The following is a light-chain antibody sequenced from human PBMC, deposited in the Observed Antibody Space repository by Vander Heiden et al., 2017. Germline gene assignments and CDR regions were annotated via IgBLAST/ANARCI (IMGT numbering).Light chain of an antibody. CDR3: QQSYSTLRT. CDR1: QSISSY. Sequence: DIQMTQSPSSLSASVGDRVTITCRASQSISSYLNWYQQKPGKAPKLLIYAASSLQSGVPSRFSGSGPGTDFTLTISSLQPEDFATYYCQQSYSTLRTFGQGTKVEIK. J-gene: IGKJ1*01. CDR2: AAS. V-gene: IGKV1-39*01.